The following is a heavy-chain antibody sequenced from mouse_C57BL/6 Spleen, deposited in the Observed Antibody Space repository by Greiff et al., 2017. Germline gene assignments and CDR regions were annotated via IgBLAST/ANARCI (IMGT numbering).Heavy chain of an antibody. V-gene: IGHV3-6*01. CDR3: ARYYYCSSPYFDY. CDR1: GYSITSGYY. CDR2: ISYDGSN. D-gene: IGHD1-1*01. Sequence: EVHLVESGPGLVKPSQSLSLTCSVTGYSITSGYYWNWIRQFPGNKLEWMGYISYDGSNNYNPSLKNRISITRDTSKNQFFLKLNSVTTEDTATYYCARYYYCSSPYFDYWGQGTTLTVSS. J-gene: IGHJ2*01.